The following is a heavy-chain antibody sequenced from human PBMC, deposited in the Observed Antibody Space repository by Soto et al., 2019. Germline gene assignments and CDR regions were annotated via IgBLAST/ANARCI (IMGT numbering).Heavy chain of an antibody. Sequence: ASVKVSCKASGYSFTDYHIHWVRQAPGRGLEWLGRINPKSGGTSTAQKFQGWVTMTRDRSISTVYMELTRLRSDDTAVYFCARGHSTDCSNGVCSFFYNHEMDVWGQGTTVPVSS. V-gene: IGHV1-2*04. CDR1: GYSFTDYH. CDR2: INPKSGGT. CDR3: ARGHSTDCSNGVCSFFYNHEMDV. D-gene: IGHD2-8*01. J-gene: IGHJ6*02.